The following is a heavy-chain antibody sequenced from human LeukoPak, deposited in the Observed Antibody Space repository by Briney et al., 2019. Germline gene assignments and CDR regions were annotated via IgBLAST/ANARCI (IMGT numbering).Heavy chain of an antibody. J-gene: IGHJ4*02. CDR3: ARDRSEFDY. CDR1: GGSISNYY. V-gene: IGHV4-59*01. CDR2: IYYSGST. Sequence: SETLSLTCTVSGGSISNYYWAWFRQPPGKGLEWIGYIYYSGSTNYNPSLNSRVTISVDTSKNQFSLKLSSVTAADTAVYYCARDRSEFDYWGQGTLVTVSS.